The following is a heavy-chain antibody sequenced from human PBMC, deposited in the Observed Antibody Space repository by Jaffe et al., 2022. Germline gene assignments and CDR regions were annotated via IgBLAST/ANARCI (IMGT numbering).Heavy chain of an antibody. CDR1: GGSISSYY. CDR2: IYYSGST. Sequence: QVQLQESGPGLVKPSETLSLTCTVSGGSISSYYWSWIRQPPGKGLEWIGYIYYSGSTNYNPSLKSRVTISVDTSKNQFSLKLSSVTAADTAVYYCARDRQLESYYYYYYMDVWGKGTTVTVSS. J-gene: IGHJ6*03. D-gene: IGHD1-1*01. CDR3: ARDRQLESYYYYYYMDV. V-gene: IGHV4-59*01.